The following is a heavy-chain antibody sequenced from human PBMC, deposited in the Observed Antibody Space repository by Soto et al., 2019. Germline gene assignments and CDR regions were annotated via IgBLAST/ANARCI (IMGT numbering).Heavy chain of an antibody. V-gene: IGHV4-4*02. D-gene: IGHD6-19*01. CDR2: INHSGST. CDR3: ASIAVADNWFDP. J-gene: IGHJ5*02. Sequence: SETLSLTCAVSSGSIXSSNWWSWVRQPPGKGLEWIGEINHSGSTNYNPSLKSRVTLSVDTSKNQFSLKLSSVTAADTAVYYCASIAVADNWFDPWGQGTLVTVSS. CDR1: SGSIXSSNW.